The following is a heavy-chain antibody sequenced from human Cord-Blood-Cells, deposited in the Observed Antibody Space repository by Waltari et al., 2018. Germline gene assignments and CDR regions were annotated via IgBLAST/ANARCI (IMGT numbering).Heavy chain of an antibody. CDR1: GGSISSYS. CDR2: IYTSGST. Sequence: QVQLQESGPGLVKPSETLSLTCTVSGGSISSYSWSWIRQPAGKGLEWIGRIYTSGSTNYNPSLKSRVTMSVDTSKNQFSLKLSSVTAADTAVYYCARDLCTNGVCYDAFDIWGQGTMVTVSS. D-gene: IGHD2-8*01. CDR3: ARDLCTNGVCYDAFDI. J-gene: IGHJ3*02. V-gene: IGHV4-4*07.